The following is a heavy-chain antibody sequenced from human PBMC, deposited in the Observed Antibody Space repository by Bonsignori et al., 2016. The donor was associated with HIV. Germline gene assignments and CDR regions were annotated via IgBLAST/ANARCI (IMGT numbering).Heavy chain of an antibody. V-gene: IGHV3-33*08. D-gene: IGHD7-27*01. J-gene: IGHJ6*02. Sequence: QVQLVESGGGLVQPGRSLRLSCVASGFTLRDYGMNWVRQAPGKGLEWVAVVWYDGTKIDYSDSVKGRFTISRDNSKNTLFLEMKSLGVEDTAVYYCARSLGILDYYFGLDVWGHGTTVTVSS. CDR3: ARSLGILDYYFGLDV. CDR1: GFTLRDYG. CDR2: VWYDGTKI.